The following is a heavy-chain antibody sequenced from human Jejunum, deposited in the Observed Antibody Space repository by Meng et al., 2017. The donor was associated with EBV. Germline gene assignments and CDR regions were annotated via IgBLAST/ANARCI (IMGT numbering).Heavy chain of an antibody. V-gene: IGHV1-18*01. CDR1: GYTLTRYC. CDR3: ARDSSGYNANDKVSDS. Sequence: VEVGVQGELPWAACEVRLKTPGYTLTRYCATWGFQATGYEPGWVGQIPVYNGKTIYAPRIHGRVTMTTDVSTSTAYMELRSLRSDDTAVYYCARDSSGYNANDKVSDSWGQGTLVTVSS. J-gene: IGHJ5*01. D-gene: IGHD5-12*01. CDR2: IPVYNGKT.